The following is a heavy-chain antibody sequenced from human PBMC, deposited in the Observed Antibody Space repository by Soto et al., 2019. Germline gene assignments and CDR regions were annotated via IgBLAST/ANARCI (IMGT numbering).Heavy chain of an antibody. Sequence: GASVKVSCKASGGTFSSYPINWVRQAPGQGLEWLGEIIPIFGTTDYAQKFQGRVTLTADESTNTAYMELSSLRSEDTAVYYCATNVDNGYYVRWFDPWGQGTLVTVS. CDR1: GGTFSSYP. D-gene: IGHD3-22*01. J-gene: IGHJ5*02. CDR2: IIPIFGTT. CDR3: ATNVDNGYYVRWFDP. V-gene: IGHV1-69*13.